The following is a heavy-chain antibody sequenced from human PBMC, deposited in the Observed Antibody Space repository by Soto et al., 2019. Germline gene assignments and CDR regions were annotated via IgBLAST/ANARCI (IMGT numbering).Heavy chain of an antibody. CDR2: IKQDGSEK. Sequence: EVQLVESGGSLVQPGGSLRLSCAASGFTFGSYWMTWVRQAPGKGLEWVANIKQDGSEKYYVDSVKGRFIISRDNAKNSLFLQMSSLRVDDTAIYYCVRASAAATSWFVHWGQGTLVTISS. V-gene: IGHV3-7*03. CDR1: GFTFGSYW. J-gene: IGHJ5*02. CDR3: VRASAAATSWFVH. D-gene: IGHD6-13*01.